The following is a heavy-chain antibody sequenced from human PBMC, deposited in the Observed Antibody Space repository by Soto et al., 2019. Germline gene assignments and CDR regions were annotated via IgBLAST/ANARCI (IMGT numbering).Heavy chain of an antibody. CDR1: GDSISVGYY. CDR3: ARDRGSYGMDV. Sequence: QVQLQESGPGLVKPSQTLSLTCTVSGDSISVGYYWSWIRQHPGKGLEWIGYVSPSGTKYYNPSLKSRVSISTDTSKNQFSLEVSSVTAADTAVYYCARDRGSYGMDVWGQGTTVTVSS. CDR2: VSPSGTK. V-gene: IGHV4-31*03. J-gene: IGHJ6*02.